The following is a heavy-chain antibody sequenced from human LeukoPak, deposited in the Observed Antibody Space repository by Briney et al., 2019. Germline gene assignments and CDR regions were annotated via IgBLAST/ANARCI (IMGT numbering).Heavy chain of an antibody. Sequence: GGSLRLSCAASGFTFSSYAMSWVRQAPGKGLEWVSAISGSGGSTYYADSVKGRFTISRDNSKNTLYLQMNSLRAEDTAVYYCARGSSWYHYYFDYWGQGTLVTVSS. CDR1: GFTFSSYA. J-gene: IGHJ4*02. V-gene: IGHV3-23*01. CDR2: ISGSGGST. CDR3: ARGSSWYHYYFDY. D-gene: IGHD6-13*01.